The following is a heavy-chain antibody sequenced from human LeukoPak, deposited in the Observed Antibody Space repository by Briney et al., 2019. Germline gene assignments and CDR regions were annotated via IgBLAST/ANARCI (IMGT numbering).Heavy chain of an antibody. Sequence: ASVKVSCKASGYTFTNYGFSWVRQAPGQGLEWMGWMNPYNGNTKYAQKFQGRVTMTTDTSTSTAYMELRSLRFDDAAVYYCARESYGRFDYWGQGTLVTVTS. V-gene: IGHV1-18*01. D-gene: IGHD1-26*01. CDR1: GYTFTNYG. J-gene: IGHJ4*02. CDR2: MNPYNGNT. CDR3: ARESYGRFDY.